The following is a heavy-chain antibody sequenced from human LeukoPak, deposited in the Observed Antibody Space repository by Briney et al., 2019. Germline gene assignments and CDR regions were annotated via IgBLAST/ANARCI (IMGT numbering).Heavy chain of an antibody. CDR3: AALSTDNFAYDY. CDR1: GFSLSTSGMC. J-gene: IGHJ4*02. V-gene: IGHV4-61*08. Sequence: SGPTLVNPTQTLTLTCTFSGFSLSTSGMCVSWIRQPPGKGLEWVGHIYYTGSPDYNPSLKSRVTISGDASKSQFSLELTSVTAADTAVYYCAALSTDNFAYDYWGQGTLVTVSS. D-gene: IGHD1-1*01. CDR2: IYYTGSP.